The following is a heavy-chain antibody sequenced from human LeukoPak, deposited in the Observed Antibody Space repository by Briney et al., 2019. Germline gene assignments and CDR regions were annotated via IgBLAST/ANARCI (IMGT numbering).Heavy chain of an antibody. CDR2: ISYDGSNK. J-gene: IGHJ4*02. Sequence: PGGSLRLSCAASGFTFSSYDMHWVRQAPGKGLEWVAVISYDGSNKYYADSVKGRFTISRDNSKNTLYLQMNSLRAEDTAVYYCASSTTVTVDYWGQGTLVTVSS. V-gene: IGHV3-30-3*01. CDR1: GFTFSSYD. D-gene: IGHD4-17*01. CDR3: ASSTTVTVDY.